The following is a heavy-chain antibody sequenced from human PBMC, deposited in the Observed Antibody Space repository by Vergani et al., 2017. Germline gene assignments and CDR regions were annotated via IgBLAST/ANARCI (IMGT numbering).Heavy chain of an antibody. D-gene: IGHD6-13*01. CDR1: GGSIRSSNYY. J-gene: IGHJ5*02. Sequence: QLQLQESGPGLVKPSETLSLTCSVSGGSIRSSNYYWGWIRQPPGKGLEWIGSLSTTGGATHASHNPSLKSRVSISVDTSKSQFSLRLTSVTAADSAIYYCAGDTHSWQRADRWGQGLLVSVSS. V-gene: IGHV4-61*05. CDR2: LSTTGGA. CDR3: AGDTHSWQRADR.